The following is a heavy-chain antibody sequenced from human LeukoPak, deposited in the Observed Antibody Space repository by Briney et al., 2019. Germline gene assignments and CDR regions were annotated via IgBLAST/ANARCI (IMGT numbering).Heavy chain of an antibody. CDR3: ARGVVAGRDY. J-gene: IGHJ4*02. CDR2: IYTSGNT. CDR1: GGSISGYY. D-gene: IGHD6-19*01. Sequence: PSETLSLTCTVSGGSISGYYWSWIRQPAGKGLEWIGRIYTSGNTNYNPSLKSRVTMSVDTSKNQFSLELSSVTAADTAVYFCARGVVAGRDYWGQGTLVTVSS. V-gene: IGHV4-4*07.